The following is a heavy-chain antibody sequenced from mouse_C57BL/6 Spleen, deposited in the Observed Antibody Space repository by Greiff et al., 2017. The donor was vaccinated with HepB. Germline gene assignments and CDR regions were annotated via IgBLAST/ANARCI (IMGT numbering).Heavy chain of an antibody. V-gene: IGHV5-9*01. CDR3: ARYDYWYFDV. J-gene: IGHJ1*03. CDR1: GFTFSSYT. CDR2: ISGGGGNT. D-gene: IGHD2-3*01. Sequence: DVKLVESGGGLVKPGGSLKLSCAASGFTFSSYTMSWVRQTPEKRLEWVATISGGGGNTYYPDSVKGRFTISRDNAKNTLYLQMSSLRSEDTALYYCARYDYWYFDVWGTGTTVTVSS.